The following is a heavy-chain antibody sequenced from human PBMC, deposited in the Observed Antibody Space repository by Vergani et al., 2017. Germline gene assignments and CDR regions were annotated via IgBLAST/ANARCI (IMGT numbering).Heavy chain of an antibody. CDR3: ARDRRYCGGGSCYLYY. D-gene: IGHD2-15*01. V-gene: IGHV1-69*13. CDR1: GGTFSTYA. J-gene: IGHJ4*02. CDR2: LIPIFGTT. Sequence: QVQLVQSGAEVKKPGSSVKVSCKASGGTFSTYAISWVRQAPGQGLEWMGRLIPIFGTTNYAQNFQGRVTITADESTSTAYMELSSLRSEDTAVYYCARDRRYCGGGSCYLYYWGEGALITVSS.